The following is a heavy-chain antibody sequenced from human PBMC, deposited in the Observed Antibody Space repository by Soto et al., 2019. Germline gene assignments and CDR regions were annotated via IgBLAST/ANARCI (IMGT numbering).Heavy chain of an antibody. CDR3: ARDSLSGIVPVGMDV. D-gene: IGHD1-20*01. J-gene: IGHJ6*02. Sequence: PXEILPRTGTVSGDSISSGCFYWNWIRQHPERGLEWIGYVHSSGRIYYNSSLKSRVTISFDASENQFSLNVRSVTAADAAVYYCARDSLSGIVPVGMDVCAQGTTVPVSS. V-gene: IGHV4-31*03. CDR1: GDSISSGCFY. CDR2: VHSSGRI.